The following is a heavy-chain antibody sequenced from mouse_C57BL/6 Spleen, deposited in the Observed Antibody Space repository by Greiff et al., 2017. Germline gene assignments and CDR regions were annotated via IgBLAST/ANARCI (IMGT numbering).Heavy chain of an antibody. J-gene: IGHJ4*01. CDR1: GYTFTDYC. V-gene: IGHV1-18*01. CDR2: INPNNGGT. CDR3: ARDSNYAYTMDD. D-gene: IGHD2-5*01. Sequence: EVQLQQSGPELVKPGASVKIPCKASGYTFTDYCMNWVKQSHGKSLEWIGDINPNNGGTIYNQKFKGKATLTVDKSSSTASMELRSLTSEDTAVYYCARDSNYAYTMDDWGKGTSVTGAS.